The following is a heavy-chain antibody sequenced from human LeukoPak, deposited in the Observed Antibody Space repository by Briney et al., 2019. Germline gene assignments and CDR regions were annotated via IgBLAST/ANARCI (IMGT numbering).Heavy chain of an antibody. D-gene: IGHD2-2*01. Sequence: GGSLRLSCAASGFTFSSYAMSWVRQAPGKGLEWVSAISGSGGSTYYADSVKGRFTISRDNSKNTLYLQMNSLRAEDTAVYYCARALTAVVPAYYGMDVWGQGTTVTVSS. CDR1: GFTFSSYA. V-gene: IGHV3-23*01. CDR3: ARALTAVVPAYYGMDV. CDR2: ISGSGGST. J-gene: IGHJ6*02.